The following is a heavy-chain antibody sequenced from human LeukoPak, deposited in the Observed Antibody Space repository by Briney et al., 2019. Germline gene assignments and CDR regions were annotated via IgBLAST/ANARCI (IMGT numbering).Heavy chain of an antibody. CDR2: IYYSGST. CDR3: AVSSGWLAVTFDY. CDR1: GGSISSGDYY. V-gene: IGHV4-61*08. Sequence: PSETLSLTCTVSGGSISSGDYYWSWIRQPPGKGLEWIWYIYYSGSTNYNPSLKIRVTISVDTSKNQFSLKLSSVTAADTAVYYCAVSSGWLAVTFDYWGQGTLVTVSS. D-gene: IGHD6-19*01. J-gene: IGHJ4*02.